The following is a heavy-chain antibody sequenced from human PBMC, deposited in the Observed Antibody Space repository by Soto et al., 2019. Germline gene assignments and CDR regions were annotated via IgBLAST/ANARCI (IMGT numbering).Heavy chain of an antibody. CDR3: AREGAGQLTYYYCGMDV. CDR2: INPNSGGT. J-gene: IGHJ6*02. V-gene: IGHV1-2*02. Sequence: ASVKVSCKASGYTFTGYYMHWVRQAPGQGLEWMGWINPNSGGTNYAQKFQGRVTMTRDTSISTAYMELSRLRSDDTAVYYCAREGAGQLTYYYCGMDVWGQGTTVTVSS. CDR1: GYTFTGYY. D-gene: IGHD2-2*01.